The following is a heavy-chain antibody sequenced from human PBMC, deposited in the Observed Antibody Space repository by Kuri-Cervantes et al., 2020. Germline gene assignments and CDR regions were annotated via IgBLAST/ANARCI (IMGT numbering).Heavy chain of an antibody. CDR2: INSDGSST. CDR1: GFTFSSYW. V-gene: IGHV3-74*01. CDR3: ARYGEVWFGEYYFDY. Sequence: GGSLRLSCAASGFTFSSYWMHWVRQAPGKGLVWVSRINSDGSSTSYADSVKGRFTISRDNAKNTLYLQMNSLRAEDTAVYYCARYGEVWFGEYYFDYWGQGTLVTVSS. J-gene: IGHJ4*02. D-gene: IGHD3-10*01.